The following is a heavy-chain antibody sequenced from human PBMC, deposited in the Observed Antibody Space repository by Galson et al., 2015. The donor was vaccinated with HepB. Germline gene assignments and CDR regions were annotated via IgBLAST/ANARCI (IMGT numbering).Heavy chain of an antibody. CDR1: GFTFRSYA. V-gene: IGHV3-30*04. CDR2: ISFDESHQ. D-gene: IGHD3-10*01. CDR3: ARAWFGELLSYIFDY. Sequence: SLRLSCAASGFTFRSYAMHWVRQAPGKGLEWVAIISFDESHQYYADSVKGRFTISRDNSKDTLHLQMNNLRPEDTAVYYCARAWFGELLSYIFDYWGQGTLVIVSS. J-gene: IGHJ4*02.